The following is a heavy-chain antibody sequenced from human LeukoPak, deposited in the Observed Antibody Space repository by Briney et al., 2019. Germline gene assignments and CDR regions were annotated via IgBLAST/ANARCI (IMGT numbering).Heavy chain of an antibody. D-gene: IGHD6-13*01. CDR1: GGTFSSYA. CDR3: ARGDLGGAAARYYYYHMDV. J-gene: IGHJ6*03. V-gene: IGHV1-69*05. CDR2: IIPIFGTA. Sequence: SAKVSCKASGGTFSSYAISWVRQAPGQWLEWMGGIIPIFGTANYAQKFQGRVTITTDESTSTAYMELSSLRSEDTAVYYCARGDLGGAAARYYYYHMDVWGKGTTVTVSS.